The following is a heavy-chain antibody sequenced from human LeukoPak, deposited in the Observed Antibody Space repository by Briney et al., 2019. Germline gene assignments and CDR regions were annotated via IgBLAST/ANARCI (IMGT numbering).Heavy chain of an antibody. CDR3: ARTLSGTTFDY. V-gene: IGHV2-70*04. CDR2: TDWDDDK. CDR1: GFSLSTNGMR. Sequence: SGPTLVNPTQTLTLTCTFSGFSLSTNGMRVSWIRQPPGKALEWLARTDWDDDKFYSTSLKTRLTISKDTSKDQVVLTMTNMDPVDTATYYCARTLSGTTFDYWGQGTLVTVSS. D-gene: IGHD1-7*01. J-gene: IGHJ4*02.